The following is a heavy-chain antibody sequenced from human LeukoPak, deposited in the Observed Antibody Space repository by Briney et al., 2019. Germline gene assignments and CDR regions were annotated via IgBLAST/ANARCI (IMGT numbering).Heavy chain of an antibody. V-gene: IGHV3-23*01. J-gene: IGHJ5*02. D-gene: IGHD3-10*01. CDR1: GFTFSSYA. CDR3: AKDLAVMVRSWFDP. CDR2: ISGSGGST. Sequence: GGSLRLSCAASGFTFSSYAMSWVRQPPGKGLKWVSAISGSGGSTYYADSVKGRFTISRDNSKNTLYLQMNSLRAEDTAVYYCAKDLAVMVRSWFDPWGQGTLVTVSS.